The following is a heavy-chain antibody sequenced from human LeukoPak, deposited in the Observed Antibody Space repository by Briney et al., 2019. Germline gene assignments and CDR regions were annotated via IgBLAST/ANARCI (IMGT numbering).Heavy chain of an antibody. V-gene: IGHV3-30*03. CDR2: ISYDGSNK. CDR1: GFTFSSYG. CDR3: ARGFGWDPFDY. D-gene: IGHD6-19*01. J-gene: IGHJ4*02. Sequence: PGRSLRLSCAASGFTFSSYGMHWVRQAPGKGLEWVAVISYDGSNKYYADSVKGRFTISRDNSKNTLYLQMNSLRAEDTAVYYCARGFGWDPFDYWGQGTLVTVSS.